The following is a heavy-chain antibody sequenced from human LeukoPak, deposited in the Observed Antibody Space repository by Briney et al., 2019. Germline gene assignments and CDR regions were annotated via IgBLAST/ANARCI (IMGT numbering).Heavy chain of an antibody. V-gene: IGHV3-73*01. D-gene: IGHD2-8*01. CDR2: VKSRADNYAT. CDR1: GFAFSGSA. CDR3: TRLPTYCGNGACYFDY. J-gene: IGHJ4*02. Sequence: PEGSLKLSCSASGFAFSGSAIHWVRQASGKGLEWVGRVKSRADNYATAFAASMKGRFAISRDDSKNTAYLQMNSLRTEDTAVYYCTRLPTYCGNGACYFDYWGRGTLVTVSS.